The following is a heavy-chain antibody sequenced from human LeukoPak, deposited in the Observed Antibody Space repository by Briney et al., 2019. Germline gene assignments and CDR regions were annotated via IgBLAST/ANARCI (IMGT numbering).Heavy chain of an antibody. CDR3: ARQSGFLSTFDY. CDR1: GGSISSSSYY. Sequence: SQTLSLTCTVSGGSISSSSYYWGWIRQPPGKGLEWIGSIYYSGTAYYNPSLKSRVTISVDKSKNQFSVKLTSVTAADTAVYYCARQSGFLSTFDYWGQGTLVTVSS. J-gene: IGHJ4*02. V-gene: IGHV4-39*01. D-gene: IGHD5/OR15-5a*01. CDR2: IYYSGTA.